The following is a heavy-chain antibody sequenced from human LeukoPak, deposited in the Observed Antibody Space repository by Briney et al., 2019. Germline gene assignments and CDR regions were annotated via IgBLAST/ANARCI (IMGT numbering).Heavy chain of an antibody. D-gene: IGHD3-22*01. CDR1: DNSITSYY. V-gene: IGHV4-59*08. J-gene: IGHJ4*02. Sequence: SETLSLTCTVSDNSITSYYWSWIRQPPGKGLEWIGYIYYSGSTYYNPSLKSRVTISVDTSKNQFSLKLSSVTAADTAVYYCARHGIYYDSSGYYGYWGQGTLVTVSS. CDR3: ARHGIYYDSSGYYGY. CDR2: IYYSGST.